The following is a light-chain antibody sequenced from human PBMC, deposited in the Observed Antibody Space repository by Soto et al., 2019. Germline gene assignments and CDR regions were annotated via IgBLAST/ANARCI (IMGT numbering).Light chain of an antibody. Sequence: RARATMSVNTGERATLSCRASQSVSSNLAWYQQKPGQAPRLLIYGASTRATGIPARFSSSGSGTEFTLTISSLQSEEYAVYDLECYHDWPPITFVQGTR. CDR1: QSVSSN. CDR2: GAS. CDR3: ECYHDWPPIT. J-gene: IGKJ5*01. V-gene: IGKV3-15*01.